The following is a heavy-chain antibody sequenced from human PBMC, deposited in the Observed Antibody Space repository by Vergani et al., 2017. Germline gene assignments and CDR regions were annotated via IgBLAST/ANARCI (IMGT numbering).Heavy chain of an antibody. CDR1: GFTFSSYS. CDR2: ISSSSSTI. CDR3: AREGDKYYYDSSGYSDY. Sequence: EVQLVESGGGLVQPGGSLRLSCAASGFTFSSYSMNWVRQAPGKGLEWVSYISSSSSTIYYADSVKGRFTISRDNAKNSLYLQMNSLRAEDTAVYYCAREGDKYYYDSSGYSDYWGQGTLVTVSS. V-gene: IGHV3-48*01. D-gene: IGHD3-22*01. J-gene: IGHJ4*02.